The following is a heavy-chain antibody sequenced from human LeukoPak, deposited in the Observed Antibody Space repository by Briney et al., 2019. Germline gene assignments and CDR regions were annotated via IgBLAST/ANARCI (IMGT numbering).Heavy chain of an antibody. CDR1: GGSFGGYY. J-gene: IGHJ4*02. D-gene: IGHD3-22*01. V-gene: IGHV4-34*01. CDR3: ASFADSSGPFDY. Sequence: SETLSLTCAVYGGSFGGYYWSWIRQPPGKGLEWIGEINHSGSTNYNPSLKSRVTISVDTSKNQFSLKLSSVTAADTAVYYCASFADSSGPFDYWGQGTLVTVSS. CDR2: INHSGST.